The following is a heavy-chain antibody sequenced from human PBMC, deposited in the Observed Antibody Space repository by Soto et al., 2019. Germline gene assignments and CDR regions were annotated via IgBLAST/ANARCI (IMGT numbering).Heavy chain of an antibody. CDR2: TTHSRGS. Sequence: SETLSLTCAVYGGSFSGYYWSWIRQPPGKGRECTGETTHSRGSNYSPPRKSRVTIAVDRSKNQFPLQLSSVTTAYTAVYYCAREGTLSICGVVIGPYYFDYWGQGTLATVSS. J-gene: IGHJ4*02. D-gene: IGHD3-3*01. V-gene: IGHV4-34*01. CDR1: GGSFSGYY. CDR3: AREGTLSICGVVIGPYYFDY.